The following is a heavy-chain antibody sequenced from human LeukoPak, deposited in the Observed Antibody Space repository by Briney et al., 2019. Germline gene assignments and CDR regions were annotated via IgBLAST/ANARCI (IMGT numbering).Heavy chain of an antibody. V-gene: IGHV1-69*04. CDR3: ASPLYCGSASCPPGGY. J-gene: IGHJ4*02. CDR2: IIPILGIA. D-gene: IGHD2-2*01. Sequence: SVKVSCKASGGTFSSYAISWVRQAPGQGLEWMGRIIPILGIANYAQKFQGRVTITADKSTSTAYMELSSLRSEDTAVYYCASPLYCGSASCPPGGYWGQGTLVTVSS. CDR1: GGTFSSYA.